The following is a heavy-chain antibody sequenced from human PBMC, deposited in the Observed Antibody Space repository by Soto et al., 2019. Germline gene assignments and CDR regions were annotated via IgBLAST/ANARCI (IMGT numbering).Heavy chain of an antibody. D-gene: IGHD2-15*01. CDR3: ARDLGGWPDY. V-gene: IGHV1-46*01. CDR1: GYTFTSYS. CDR2: INPSGTGT. J-gene: IGHJ4*02. Sequence: GASVKVSCKASGYTFTSYSMHWVRQAPGQGLEWMGRINPSGTGTSYGQKFQGRVTMTRDTSTSTVYMELSSLRSEDTAVYYCARDLGGWPDYWGQGTLVTVSS.